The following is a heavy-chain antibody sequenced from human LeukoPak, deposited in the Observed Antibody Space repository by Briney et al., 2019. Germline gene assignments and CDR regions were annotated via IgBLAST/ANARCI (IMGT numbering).Heavy chain of an antibody. D-gene: IGHD6-6*01. Sequence: PGGSLRLSCAASGFSVSSSYMSWVRQAPGKGLEWVSVIYSGDKTYYADSVKGRFTISRDNSKSTLYLQMSSLRDEDTAMYYCARDGYSSSSSFDSWGQGTLVTVSS. CDR2: IYSGDKT. V-gene: IGHV3-53*01. CDR3: ARDGYSSSSSFDS. CDR1: GFSVSSSY. J-gene: IGHJ4*02.